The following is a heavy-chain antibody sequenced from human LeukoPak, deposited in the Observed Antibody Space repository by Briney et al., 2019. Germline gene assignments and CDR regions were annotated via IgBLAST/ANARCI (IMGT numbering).Heavy chain of an antibody. V-gene: IGHV1-2*02. CDR2: INPNSGGT. CDR1: GYTFTGYY. D-gene: IGHD2-2*02. CDR3: ARVYGTLDAFDI. J-gene: IGHJ3*02. Sequence: ASVKVSCKASGYTFTGYYMHWVRQAPGQGLEWMGWINPNSGGTNYAQKFQGRVTMTRDTSISTAYMELSRLRSDDTAVYYCARVYGTLDAFDIWGQGTMVTVSS.